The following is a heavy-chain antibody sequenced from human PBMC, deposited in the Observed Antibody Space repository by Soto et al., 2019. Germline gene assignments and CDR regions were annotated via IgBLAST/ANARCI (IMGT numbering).Heavy chain of an antibody. D-gene: IGHD1-1*01. V-gene: IGHV1-24*01. J-gene: IGHJ4*02. Sequence: QVQLVQSGAEVKKPGASVKVSCKVSGYTLTELSMHWVRQAPGKGLEWMGGFYPEDCETIYAQKFQGRVTMTDDKSTDTAYMELSSLRSEETAVYYCATVEKVQAYYFDYWGQGTLVTVSS. CDR1: GYTLTELS. CDR2: FYPEDCET. CDR3: ATVEKVQAYYFDY.